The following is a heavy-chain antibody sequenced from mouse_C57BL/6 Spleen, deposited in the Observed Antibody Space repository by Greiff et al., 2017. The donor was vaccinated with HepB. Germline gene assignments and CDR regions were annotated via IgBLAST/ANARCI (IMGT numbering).Heavy chain of an antibody. J-gene: IGHJ2*01. CDR3: ARHLYDGVYYFDY. Sequence: EVKLVDSGGGLVKPGGSLKLSCAASGFTFSSYTMSWVRQTPEKRLEWVATISGGGGNTYYPDSVKGRFTISRDNAKNTLYLQMSSLRSEDTALYYCARHLYDGVYYFDYWGQGTTLTVSS. CDR1: GFTFSSYT. V-gene: IGHV5-9*01. CDR2: ISGGGGNT. D-gene: IGHD2-3*01.